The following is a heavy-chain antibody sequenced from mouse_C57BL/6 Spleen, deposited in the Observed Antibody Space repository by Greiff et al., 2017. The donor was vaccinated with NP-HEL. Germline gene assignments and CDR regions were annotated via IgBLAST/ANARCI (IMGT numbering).Heavy chain of an antibody. CDR2: INPSNGGT. CDR1: GYTFTSYW. Sequence: VKLQQPGTELVKPGASVKLSCKASGYTFTSYWMHWVKQRPGQGLEWIGNINPSNGGTNYNEKFKSKATLTVDKSSSTAYMQLSSLTSEDSAVYYSAIYACSGSSSSWFAYWGQGPLVTVS. V-gene: IGHV1-53*01. J-gene: IGHJ3*01. CDR3: AIYACSGSSSSWFAY. D-gene: IGHD1-1*01.